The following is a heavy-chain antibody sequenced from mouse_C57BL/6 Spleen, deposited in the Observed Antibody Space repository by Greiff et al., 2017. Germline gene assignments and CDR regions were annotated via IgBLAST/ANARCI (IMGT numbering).Heavy chain of an antibody. Sequence: QVQLQQSGAELAKPGASVKLSCKASGYTFPSYWMHWVKQRPGQGLEWIGYINPSSGYTKYNQKFKDKATLTADKSSNTAYMQLSSLTYEDSAVYYCARSLDYYGSSSDYWGQGTTLTVSS. D-gene: IGHD1-1*01. CDR3: ARSLDYYGSSSDY. CDR2: INPSSGYT. J-gene: IGHJ2*01. CDR1: GYTFPSYW. V-gene: IGHV1-7*01.